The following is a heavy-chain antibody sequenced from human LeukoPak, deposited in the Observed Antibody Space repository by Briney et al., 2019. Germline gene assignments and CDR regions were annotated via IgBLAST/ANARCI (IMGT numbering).Heavy chain of an antibody. CDR3: AKPYYYDSSGYPRD. CDR2: INPNSGVT. D-gene: IGHD3-22*01. J-gene: IGHJ4*02. CDR1: GYTFTGHY. Sequence: ASVTVSCKASGYTFTGHYMHWVRQAPGQGLEWMGWINPNSGVTNYAQKFQGRVTMTRDTSISTAYMELSSLRSDDTAVYYCAKPYYYDSSGYPRDWGQGTLVTVSS. V-gene: IGHV1-2*02.